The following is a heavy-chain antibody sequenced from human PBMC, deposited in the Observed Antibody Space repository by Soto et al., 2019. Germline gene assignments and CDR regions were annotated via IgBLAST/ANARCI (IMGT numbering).Heavy chain of an antibody. CDR1: GFTFSSYA. V-gene: IGHV3-30-3*01. CDR3: AREGRITMVRGVTKYYGMDV. Sequence: QVQLVESGGGVVQPGRSLRLSCAASGFTFSSYAMHWVRQAPGKGLEWVAVISYDGSNKYYADSVKGRFTISRDNSKNTLYLQMNSLRAEDTAVYYCAREGRITMVRGVTKYYGMDVWGQGTTVTVSS. CDR2: ISYDGSNK. D-gene: IGHD3-10*01. J-gene: IGHJ6*02.